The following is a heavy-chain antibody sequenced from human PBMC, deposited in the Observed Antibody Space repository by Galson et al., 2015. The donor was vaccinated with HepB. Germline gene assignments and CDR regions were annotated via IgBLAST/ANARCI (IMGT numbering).Heavy chain of an antibody. CDR1: GGTFSSYV. V-gene: IGHV1-69*13. CDR2: IIPIFGTA. D-gene: IGHD2-2*01. Sequence: SVKVSCKASGGTFSSYVISWVRQAPGQGLEWMGGIIPIFGTANYAQKFQGRVTITADESTSTAYMELSSLRSEDTAVYYCARVLVPAAQTPLSTFYYYDYYMDVWGKGTTVTVSS. J-gene: IGHJ6*03. CDR3: ARVLVPAAQTPLSTFYYYDYYMDV.